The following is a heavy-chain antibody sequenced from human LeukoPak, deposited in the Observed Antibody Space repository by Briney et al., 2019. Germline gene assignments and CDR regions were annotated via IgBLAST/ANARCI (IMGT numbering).Heavy chain of an antibody. Sequence: GGSLRLSCAASGFTFDDYGMSWVRQAPGKGLEWVAGMNWNGDSTSYSDSVKGRFTISRDNAKKSLYLQMKSLRAEDTALYYCVRGGGDSSSWHIDYWGQGTLVTVSS. CDR2: MNWNGDST. D-gene: IGHD6-13*01. J-gene: IGHJ4*02. CDR3: VRGGGDSSSWHIDY. CDR1: GFTFDDYG. V-gene: IGHV3-20*04.